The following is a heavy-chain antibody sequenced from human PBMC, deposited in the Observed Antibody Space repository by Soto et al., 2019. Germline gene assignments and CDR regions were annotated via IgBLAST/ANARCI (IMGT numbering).Heavy chain of an antibody. CDR2: IYYSGST. CDR3: ARDPTHYDYIWGSYRYARGHAFDI. Sequence: SGTLSLTCTVSGGSISSYYWSWIRQPPGKGLEWIGYIYYSGSTNYNPSLKSRVTISVDTSKNQFSLKLSSVTAADTAVYYCARDPTHYDYIWGSYRYARGHAFDIWGQGTMVPVSS. J-gene: IGHJ3*02. D-gene: IGHD3-16*02. CDR1: GGSISSYY. V-gene: IGHV4-59*01.